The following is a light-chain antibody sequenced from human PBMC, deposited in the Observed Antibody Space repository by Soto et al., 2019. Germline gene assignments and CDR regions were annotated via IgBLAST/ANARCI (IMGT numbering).Light chain of an antibody. CDR2: DAS. J-gene: IGKJ4*01. V-gene: IGKV3-20*01. CDR1: QTVGKNY. Sequence: EIVLTQSPGTLSLSPGEGATLSCRASQTVGKNYLGWYQQKPGQAPRLLIYDASSRATGTPDRFSGGGSGTDFTLTINRLEPEDFAVYYCQQYAYSPLTFGGGTKVEIK. CDR3: QQYAYSPLT.